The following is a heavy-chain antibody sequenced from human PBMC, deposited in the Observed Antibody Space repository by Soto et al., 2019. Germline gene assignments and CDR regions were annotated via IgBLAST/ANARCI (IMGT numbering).Heavy chain of an antibody. D-gene: IGHD5-18*01. CDR1: GGSISSYY. Sequence: SETLSLTCTVSGGSISSYYWSWIRQPPGKGLEWIGYIYYSGSTNYNPSLKSRVTISVDTSKNQFSLKLSSVTAADTAVYYCARARDVDTAMALDYWGQGTLVTVS. CDR2: IYYSGST. J-gene: IGHJ4*02. V-gene: IGHV4-59*01. CDR3: ARARDVDTAMALDY.